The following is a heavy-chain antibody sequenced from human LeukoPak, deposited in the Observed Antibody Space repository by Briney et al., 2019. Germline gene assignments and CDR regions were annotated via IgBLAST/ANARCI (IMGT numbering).Heavy chain of an antibody. CDR1: GGSISSGDYY. CDR2: IYYSGST. Sequence: ASETLSLTCTVSGGSISSGDYYWSWIRQPPGKGLEWIGYIYYSGSTYYNPSLKSQVTISVDTSKNQFSLKLSSVTAADTAVYYCARLLYSSGNDYRGQGTLVTVSS. J-gene: IGHJ4*02. CDR3: ARLLYSSGNDY. D-gene: IGHD6-19*01. V-gene: IGHV4-30-4*01.